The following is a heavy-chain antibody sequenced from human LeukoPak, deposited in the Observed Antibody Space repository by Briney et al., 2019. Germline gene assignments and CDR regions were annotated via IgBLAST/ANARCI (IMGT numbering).Heavy chain of an antibody. CDR2: ISGSGGST. CDR3: AKDHLDIVVVPAADY. D-gene: IGHD2-2*01. J-gene: IGHJ4*02. V-gene: IGHV3-23*01. Sequence: PGGSLRLSCAASGFTFSSYAMSWVRQAPGKGLEWVSAISGSGGSTYYADSVKGRFTISRDNSKNTLYLQMNSLRAEDTAVYYCAKDHLDIVVVPAADYWGQGTLVTVSS. CDR1: GFTFSSYA.